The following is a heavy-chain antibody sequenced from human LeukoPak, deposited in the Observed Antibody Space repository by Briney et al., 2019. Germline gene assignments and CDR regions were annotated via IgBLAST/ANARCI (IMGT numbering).Heavy chain of an antibody. Sequence: GGSLRLSCAASGFTFSSYAMHWVRQAPGKGLEWVAVISYDGSNKYYADSVKGRFTISRDNSKNTLYLQMNSLRAEDTAVYYCARDGRIAAAGTVDYWGQGTLVTVSS. D-gene: IGHD6-13*01. CDR2: ISYDGSNK. V-gene: IGHV3-30*04. J-gene: IGHJ4*02. CDR1: GFTFSSYA. CDR3: ARDGRIAAAGTVDY.